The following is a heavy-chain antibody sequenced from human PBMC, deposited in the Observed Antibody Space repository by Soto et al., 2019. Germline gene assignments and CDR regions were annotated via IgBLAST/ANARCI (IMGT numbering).Heavy chain of an antibody. Sequence: EVQLVESGGGLVQPGGSLKLSCAASGFTFSGSAMHWVRQASGKGLEWVGRIRSKANSYATAYAASVKGRFTISRDDSKNTAYLQMNSVKTEDTAVYYCTCITIPWGQGTTVTVSS. D-gene: IGHD3-3*01. CDR3: TCITIP. J-gene: IGHJ6*02. V-gene: IGHV3-73*01. CDR2: IRSKANSYAT. CDR1: GFTFSGSA.